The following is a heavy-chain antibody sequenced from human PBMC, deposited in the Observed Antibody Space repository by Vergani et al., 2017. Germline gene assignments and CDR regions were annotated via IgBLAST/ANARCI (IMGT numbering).Heavy chain of an antibody. V-gene: IGHV3-9*01. Sequence: EVQLVESGGGLVQPGRSLRLSCAASGFTFDDYAMHWVRHAPGKGLEWVSGISWNSGSIGYADSVKGRFTISRDNAKNSLYLQMNSLRAEDTAVYYCARWRSSTRYYYGMDVWGQGTTVTVSS. CDR3: ARWRSSTRYYYGMDV. CDR2: ISWNSGSI. J-gene: IGHJ6*02. D-gene: IGHD2-2*01. CDR1: GFTFDDYA.